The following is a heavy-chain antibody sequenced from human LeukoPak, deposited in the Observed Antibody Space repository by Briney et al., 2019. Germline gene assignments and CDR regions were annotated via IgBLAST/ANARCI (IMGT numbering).Heavy chain of an antibody. V-gene: IGHV3-30-3*01. CDR2: IPYDASNK. Sequence: AGGSLRLSCAASGFTFRSYAVHWVRQAPGKGLEWVAGIPYDASNKYYADSVKGRFTISRDNSKNTLSLQMNSLRAEDTAVYYCARDPYDSSGYPMGYWGQGTLVTVSS. CDR3: ARDPYDSSGYPMGY. CDR1: GFTFRSYA. D-gene: IGHD3-22*01. J-gene: IGHJ4*02.